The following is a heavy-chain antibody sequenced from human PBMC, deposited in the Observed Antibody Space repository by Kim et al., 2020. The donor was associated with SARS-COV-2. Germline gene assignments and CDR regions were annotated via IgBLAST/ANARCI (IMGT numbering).Heavy chain of an antibody. CDR3: ARHLPPWGGSYTRAYYFDY. J-gene: IGHJ4*02. Sequence: SETLSLTCTVSGGSISSSSYYWGWIRQPPGKGLEWIGSIYYSGSTYYNPSLKSRVTISVDTSKNQFSLKLSSVTAADTAVYYCARHLPPWGGSYTRAYYFDYWGQGTLVTVSS. CDR1: GGSISSSSYY. D-gene: IGHD1-26*01. CDR2: IYYSGST. V-gene: IGHV4-39*01.